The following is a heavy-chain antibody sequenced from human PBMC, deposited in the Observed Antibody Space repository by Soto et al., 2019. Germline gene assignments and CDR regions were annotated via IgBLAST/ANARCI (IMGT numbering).Heavy chain of an antibody. CDR2: IIPIFGTA. CDR3: ARLIAAAGTFDRYYGMDV. V-gene: IGHV1-69*13. J-gene: IGHJ6*02. CDR1: GGPFSSYA. Sequence: ASVKVSCKASGGPFSSYAISWVRQAPGQGLEWMGGIIPIFGTANYAQKFQGRVTITADESTSTAYMELSSLRSEDTAVYYCARLIAAAGTFDRYYGMDVWGQGTTVTVSS. D-gene: IGHD6-13*01.